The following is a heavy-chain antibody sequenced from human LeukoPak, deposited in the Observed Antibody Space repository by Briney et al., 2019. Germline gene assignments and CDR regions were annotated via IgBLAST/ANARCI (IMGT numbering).Heavy chain of an antibody. J-gene: IGHJ6*03. CDR2: ISYDGSNK. D-gene: IGHD3-3*01. CDR1: GFTFSSYA. CDR3: ARSAVGFWSGYDYYYYMDV. Sequence: GGSLRLSCAASGFTFSSYAMHWVRQAPGKGLEWVAVISYDGSNKYYADSVKGRFTISRDNSKNTLYLQMNSLRAEDTAVYYCARSAVGFWSGYDYYYYMDVWGKGTTVTVPS. V-gene: IGHV3-30-3*01.